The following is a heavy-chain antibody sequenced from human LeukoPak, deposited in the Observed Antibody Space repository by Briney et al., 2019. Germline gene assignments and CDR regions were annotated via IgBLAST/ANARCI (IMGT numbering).Heavy chain of an antibody. CDR3: TPESTAVAGSWAFDI. D-gene: IGHD6-19*01. J-gene: IGHJ3*02. CDR1: GFTFNSSS. CDR2: IKSRTYGGTT. V-gene: IGHV3-15*01. Sequence: GGSLRLSCAASGFTFNSSSMSWVRQAPGKGLEWVGRIKSRTYGGTTDYAAPVKGRFTVSRDDSQNTLYLQMTSLKTEDTAVYYCTPESTAVAGSWAFDIWGQGTMVTVSS.